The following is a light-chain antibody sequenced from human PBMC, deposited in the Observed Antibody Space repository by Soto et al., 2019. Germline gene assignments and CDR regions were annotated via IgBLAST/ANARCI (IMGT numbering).Light chain of an antibody. J-gene: IGKJ1*01. CDR1: QSVSSSY. Sequence: EIVLTQSPGTLSLSPGERATLSCRASQSVSSSYLAWYQQNPGQAPRLLIYGASSRATGIPDRFSGSGSGTDFTLTISRLEGEDVAVYYCEQYGSSPLWTFGQGTKVEIK. V-gene: IGKV3-20*01. CDR3: EQYGSSPLWT. CDR2: GAS.